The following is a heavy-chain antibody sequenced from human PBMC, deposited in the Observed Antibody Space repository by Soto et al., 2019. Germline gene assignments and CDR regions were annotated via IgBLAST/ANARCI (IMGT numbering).Heavy chain of an antibody. CDR3: ARELRVVVPAAFDI. V-gene: IGHV4-30-4*01. D-gene: IGHD2-2*01. J-gene: IGHJ3*02. CDR1: GGSISSGDYY. Sequence: TLSLTCTVSGGSISSGDYYWSWIRQPPGKGLEWIGYIYYSGSTYYNPSLKSRVTISVDTSKNQFSLKLSSVTAADTAVYYCARELRVVVPAAFDIWGQGTMVTVSS. CDR2: IYYSGST.